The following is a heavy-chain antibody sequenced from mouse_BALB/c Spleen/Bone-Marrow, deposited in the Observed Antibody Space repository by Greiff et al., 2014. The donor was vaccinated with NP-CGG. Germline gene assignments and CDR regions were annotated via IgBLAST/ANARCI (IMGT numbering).Heavy chain of an antibody. V-gene: IGHV1-9*01. Sequence: LVESGAELMKPGASVKISCKATGYTFSGYWIEWVKQRPGHGLEWIGEILPGSASNKYNEKFKGKVTFIADTSSNTACLQLSSLTSEDSAVYHCARRYGKGWYFDVWGAGTTVTVSS. J-gene: IGHJ1*01. CDR1: GYTFSGYW. CDR2: ILPGSASN. CDR3: ARRYGKGWYFDV. D-gene: IGHD2-1*01.